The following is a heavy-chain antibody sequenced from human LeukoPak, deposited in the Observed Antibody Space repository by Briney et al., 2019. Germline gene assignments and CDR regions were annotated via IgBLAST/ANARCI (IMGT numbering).Heavy chain of an antibody. CDR2: IYFTGST. V-gene: IGHV4-59*11. CDR1: GGSISTHY. J-gene: IGHJ4*02. CDR3: ARGSRQIDY. Sequence: SETLSLTCTVSGGSISTHYWTRIRQPPGKGLEWIGYIYFTGSTNYNPSLKSRVTISVDASKNQFSLKLSSVTDADTAMYYCARGSRQIDYWGQGTLVTVSS.